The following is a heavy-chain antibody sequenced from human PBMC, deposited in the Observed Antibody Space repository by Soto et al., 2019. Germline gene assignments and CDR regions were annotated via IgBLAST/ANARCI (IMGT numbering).Heavy chain of an antibody. Sequence: QVQLQQWGAGLLKPSETLSLTCAVYGGSFSGYYWSWIRQPPGKGLEWIGEINHSGSTNYNPSLKSRVTISVDTSKNQFSLKLSAVTAADTAVYCCARDHHLYYYYGMDVWGQGTTVTVSS. V-gene: IGHV4-34*01. CDR1: GGSFSGYY. CDR2: INHSGST. CDR3: ARDHHLYYYYGMDV. J-gene: IGHJ6*02.